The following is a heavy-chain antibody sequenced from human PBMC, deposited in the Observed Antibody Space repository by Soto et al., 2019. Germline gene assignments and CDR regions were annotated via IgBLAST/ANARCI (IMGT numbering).Heavy chain of an antibody. J-gene: IGHJ6*02. CDR1: GGSISSGGYY. CDR2: IYYSGST. D-gene: IGHD5-12*01. Sequence: SETLSLTCTVSGGSISSGGYYWSWIRQHPGKGLEWIGYIYYSGSTYYNPSLKSRVTISVDTSKNQFSLKLSSVTAADTAVYYCARESGGYDSYGMDVWGQGTTVTVSS. V-gene: IGHV4-31*03. CDR3: ARESGGYDSYGMDV.